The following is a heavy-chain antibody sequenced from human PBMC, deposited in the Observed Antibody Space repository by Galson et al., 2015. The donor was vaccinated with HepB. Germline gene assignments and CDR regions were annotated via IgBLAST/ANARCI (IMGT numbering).Heavy chain of an antibody. CDR2: IYWDDDK. CDR3: AHLTGNYDFWSGSHNWFDP. Sequence: PALVKPPQTLTLTCTFSGFSLRTSGVGVGWIRQPPGKALEWLALIYWDDDKRYSPSLKSRLTITKDTSKNQVVLTMTNMDPVDTATYYCAHLTGNYDFWSGSHNWFDPWGQGTLVTVSS. D-gene: IGHD3-3*01. J-gene: IGHJ5*02. CDR1: GFSLRTSGVG. V-gene: IGHV2-5*02.